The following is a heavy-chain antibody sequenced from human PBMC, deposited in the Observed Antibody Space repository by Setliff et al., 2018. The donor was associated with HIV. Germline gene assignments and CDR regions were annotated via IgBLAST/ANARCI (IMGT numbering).Heavy chain of an antibody. V-gene: IGHV3-7*01. D-gene: IGHD1-20*01. CDR2: MNKDGTET. Sequence: GGSLRLSCAASGFSFTSSWMSWLRQAPGKGLEWVANMNKDGTETYYVDSVKGRFTISRDNAKNPVYLQMKSLRAEDTAVYYCARYKWNNWIFGWFDPWGQGTQVTVSS. CDR1: GFSFTSSW. J-gene: IGHJ5*02. CDR3: ARYKWNNWIFGWFDP.